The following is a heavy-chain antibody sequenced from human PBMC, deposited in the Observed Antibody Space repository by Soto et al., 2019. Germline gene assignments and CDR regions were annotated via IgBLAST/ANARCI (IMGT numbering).Heavy chain of an antibody. CDR2: ISSREVTV. CDR1: GFTFSNYY. Sequence: GGSLRLSCAASGFTFSNYYMTWIRQAPGKGLECLSYISSREVTVYYADSVKGRFTISRANTKNSLYLQMTTLRDEDTAVYYCARVSASGWHVNGRDYFDSCGQGTMVTVYS. V-gene: IGHV3-11*01. D-gene: IGHD6-19*01. J-gene: IGHJ4*02. CDR3: ARVSASGWHVNGRDYFDS.